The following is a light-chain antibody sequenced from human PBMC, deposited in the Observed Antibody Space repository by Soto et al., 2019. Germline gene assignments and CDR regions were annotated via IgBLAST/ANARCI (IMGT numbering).Light chain of an antibody. CDR1: QSISSW. J-gene: IGKJ1*01. CDR3: QQYDSYSWT. V-gene: IGKV1-5*01. CDR2: DVS. Sequence: DIQMTQSPSTLSASVGDRATITCRASQSISSWLAWYQQKPGKAPKLLIYDVSXLAPGVPSRFSGRGSGTEFTLTISSLQPDDSATYYCQQYDSYSWTFGQGTKVDIK.